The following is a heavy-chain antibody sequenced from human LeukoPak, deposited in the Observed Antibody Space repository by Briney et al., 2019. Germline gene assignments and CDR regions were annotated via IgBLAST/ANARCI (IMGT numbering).Heavy chain of an antibody. CDR2: ISGSGGST. Sequence: GGSLRLSCTASGFTFSNYAMNWVRQAPGKGLEWVSTISGSGGSTYYADSVKGRFTISRDNSKNTLYLQMNSLRAEDTAVYYCAKARGIAAAGPRMDYWGQGTLVTVSS. D-gene: IGHD6-13*01. CDR1: GFTFSNYA. CDR3: AKARGIAAAGPRMDY. J-gene: IGHJ4*02. V-gene: IGHV3-23*01.